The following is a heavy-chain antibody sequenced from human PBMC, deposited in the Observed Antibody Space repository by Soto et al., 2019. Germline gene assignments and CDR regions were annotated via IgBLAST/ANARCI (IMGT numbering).Heavy chain of an antibody. CDR3: ARDRGFVVRAPPVDY. J-gene: IGHJ4*02. CDR2: ISTYNGNT. CDR1: GYTFTSYG. Sequence: QVQLVQSGAEVKKPGASVKVSCKASGYTFTSYGISWVRQAPGQGLEWMGWISTYNGNTNYAQKLQGRVTMTTDTSTSTAYMERRSLRSDDTAVYYCARDRGFVVRAPPVDYWGQGTLVTVSS. D-gene: IGHD3-10*01. V-gene: IGHV1-18*01.